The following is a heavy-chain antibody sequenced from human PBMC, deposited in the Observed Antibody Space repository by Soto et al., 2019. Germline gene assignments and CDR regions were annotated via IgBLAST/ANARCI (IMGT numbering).Heavy chain of an antibody. J-gene: IGHJ3*01. V-gene: IGHV3-74*01. D-gene: IGHD3-10*01. CDR3: ARGIHGYYGVDV. CDR1: EFTFSSYW. CDR2: IKFDGSST. Sequence: EVQLVESGGGLVQPGGSLRLSCEASEFTFSSYWMHWVRQVPGKGLVWVSRIKFDGSSTNYADSVKGRFTISRDNAKNTVYLQMNSLRAEDTAVYYCARGIHGYYGVDVWGQGTMVTVSS.